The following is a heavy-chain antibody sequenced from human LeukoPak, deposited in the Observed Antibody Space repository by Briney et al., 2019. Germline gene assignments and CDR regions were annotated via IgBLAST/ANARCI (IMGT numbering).Heavy chain of an antibody. Sequence: PGGSLRLSCAASGFTFSSYAMSWVRRAPGKGLEWIGSIYYSGSTYYNPSLKSRVTLSVDTSKNQFSLKLSSVTAADTAVYYCARHERRAVEFFDYWGQGTLVTVSS. CDR3: ARHERRAVEFFDY. J-gene: IGHJ4*02. CDR1: GFTFSSYA. CDR2: IYYSGST. D-gene: IGHD6-19*01. V-gene: IGHV4-39*01.